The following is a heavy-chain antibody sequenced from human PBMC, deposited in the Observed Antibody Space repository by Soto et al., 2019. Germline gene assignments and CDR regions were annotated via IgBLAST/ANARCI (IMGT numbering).Heavy chain of an antibody. D-gene: IGHD3-22*01. V-gene: IGHV3-23*01. J-gene: IGHJ5*02. CDR1: GFTFSSYA. CDR2: ISGSGGST. CDR3: VKGDGSCSSGYLNWFDP. Sequence: EVQLLESGGGLVQPGGSLRLSCAASGFTFSSYAMSWVRQAPGKGLEWVSAISGSGGSTYYADSVKGRFTISRDNSKNTLYLQMDSRRGEDTAVYYCVKGDGSCSSGYLNWFDPWGQGTLVTVSS.